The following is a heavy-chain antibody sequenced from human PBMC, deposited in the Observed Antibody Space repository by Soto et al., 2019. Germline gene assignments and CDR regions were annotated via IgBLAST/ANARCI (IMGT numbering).Heavy chain of an antibody. J-gene: IGHJ3*02. Sequence: LSLTCAASGFTLSSNGMHWVRQAPGKGLEWVAFIWYDGSDKYYADSVKGRFTISRDNSKNTLYLQMNSLRAEDTAVYYCARDRYPNYPPDAFDIWGQGTLVTVSS. D-gene: IGHD4-4*01. CDR1: GFTLSSNG. CDR2: IWYDGSDK. CDR3: ARDRYPNYPPDAFDI. V-gene: IGHV3-33*01.